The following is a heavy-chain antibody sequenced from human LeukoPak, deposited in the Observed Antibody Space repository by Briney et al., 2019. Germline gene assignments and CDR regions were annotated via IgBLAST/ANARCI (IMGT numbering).Heavy chain of an antibody. CDR3: ARDPSSSGWPYYFDY. CDR1: GGSLSGYY. V-gene: IGHV4-59*01. CDR2: INYSGHT. Sequence: PSETLSLTCNVSGGSLSGYYWTWIRQPPGKGLEWMGYINYSGHTKYNPSLKSRVTISADTSKNQFSLKLSSVTAADTAVYYCARDPSSSGWPYYFDYWGQGTLVTVSS. D-gene: IGHD6-19*01. J-gene: IGHJ4*02.